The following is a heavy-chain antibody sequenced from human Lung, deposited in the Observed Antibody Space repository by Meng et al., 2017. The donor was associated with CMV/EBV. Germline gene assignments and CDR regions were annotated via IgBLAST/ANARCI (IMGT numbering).Heavy chain of an antibody. J-gene: IGHJ5*02. D-gene: IGHD3-10*01. CDR2: IHSSGST. Sequence: VQLQEAGPELVKPSQTLSLTCTVSGSSISSGGYYWSWIRQHPGKGLEWIGYIHSSGSTYYNPSLRSRLTISVDTSKNQFSLKLSSVTAADTAVYYCARASYGSGSPLGESWFDPWGQGTLVTVSS. V-gene: IGHV4-31*03. CDR1: GSSISSGGYY. CDR3: ARASYGSGSPLGESWFDP.